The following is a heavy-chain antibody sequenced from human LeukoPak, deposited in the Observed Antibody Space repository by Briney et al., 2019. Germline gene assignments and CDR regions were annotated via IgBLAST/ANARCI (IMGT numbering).Heavy chain of an antibody. CDR1: GGSISGYY. J-gene: IGHJ5*02. Sequence: PSETLSLTCAVSGGSISGYYWSWIRQPAGKGLEWIGRIYSSGNTNYNPSLESRVTVSVDTSKKQFSLNLSSVTTADTAVYYCAREVSGDRRFDPWGQGTLVTVSS. CDR2: IYSSGNT. CDR3: AREVSGDRRFDP. V-gene: IGHV4-4*07. D-gene: IGHD5/OR15-5a*01.